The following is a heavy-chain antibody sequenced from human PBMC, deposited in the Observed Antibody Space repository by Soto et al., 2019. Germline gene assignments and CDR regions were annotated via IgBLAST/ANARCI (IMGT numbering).Heavy chain of an antibody. CDR2: ISSSSSYI. Sequence: PGGSLRLSCAASGFTFSSYSMNWVRQAPGKGLEWVSSISSSSSYIYYADSVKGRFTISRDNAKNSLYLQMNSLTAEDTAVYYCARDPYCSSWYSPYYFDYWGQGTLVTVSS. J-gene: IGHJ4*02. V-gene: IGHV3-21*01. CDR3: ARDPYCSSWYSPYYFDY. CDR1: GFTFSSYS. D-gene: IGHD6-13*01.